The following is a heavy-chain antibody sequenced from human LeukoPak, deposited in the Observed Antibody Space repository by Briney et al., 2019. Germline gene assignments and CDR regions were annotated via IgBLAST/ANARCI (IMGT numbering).Heavy chain of an antibody. CDR1: GGSISSHY. J-gene: IGHJ3*02. CDR2: IYYSGST. CDR3: ARFMHTGIAGATITSAFDI. V-gene: IGHV4-59*08. Sequence: PSETLSLTCTVSGGSISSHYWSWIRQPPGKGLEWIGYIYYSGSTNYNPSLKSRVTISVDTSKNQFSLKLSSVTAADTAVYYCARFMHTGIAGATITSAFDIWGQGTMVTVSS. D-gene: IGHD1-26*01.